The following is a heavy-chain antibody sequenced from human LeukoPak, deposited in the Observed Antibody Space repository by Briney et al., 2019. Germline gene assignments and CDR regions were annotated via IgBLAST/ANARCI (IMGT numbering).Heavy chain of an antibody. V-gene: IGHV3-23*01. CDR2: ISGSGGST. Sequence: GGSLRLSCAASGFTFSSYAMSWVRQAPGKGLEWVSAISGSGGSTYYADSVKGRFTISRDNSKNTLYLQMDSLRAEDTAVYYCAKVSYCSGGRCSTPHLGSFDYWGQGTLVTVSS. CDR3: AKVSYCSGGRCSTPHLGSFDY. CDR1: GFTFSSYA. J-gene: IGHJ4*02. D-gene: IGHD2-15*01.